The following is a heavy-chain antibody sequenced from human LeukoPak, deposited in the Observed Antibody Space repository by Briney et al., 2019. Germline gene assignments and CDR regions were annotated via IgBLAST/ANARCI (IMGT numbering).Heavy chain of an antibody. V-gene: IGHV1-8*01. D-gene: IGHD6-13*01. CDR2: MNPNSGNT. CDR1: GYTFTSYD. J-gene: IGHJ4*02. Sequence: ASVKVSCKASGYTFTSYDINWVRQATGQGLEWMGWMNPNSGNTGYAQKFQGRVTITRDTSANTAYMDLSSLRSEDTAVYYCAREENSSFDYWGQGALVTVSS. CDR3: AREENSSFDY.